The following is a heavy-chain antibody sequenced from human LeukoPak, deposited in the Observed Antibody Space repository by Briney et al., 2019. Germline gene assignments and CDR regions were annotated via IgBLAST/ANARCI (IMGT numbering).Heavy chain of an antibody. J-gene: IGHJ4*02. CDR2: ISGGGGNI. Sequence: AGGSLRLSCVASGFKFSSYAMSWVRQAPGKGLDWVSGISGGGGNINYADSVKGRFAISRDNSRNTLYLQLNSLRAEDTAVYYCAKANDFWSASHKDFFDSWGQGALVTVSS. CDR3: AKANDFWSASHKDFFDS. CDR1: GFKFSSYA. D-gene: IGHD3-3*01. V-gene: IGHV3-23*01.